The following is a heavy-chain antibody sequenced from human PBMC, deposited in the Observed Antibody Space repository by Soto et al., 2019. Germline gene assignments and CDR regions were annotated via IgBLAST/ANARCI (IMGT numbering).Heavy chain of an antibody. V-gene: IGHV4-34*01. CDR3: ARAPAGYNWFDP. CDR1: GGSFSGYY. J-gene: IGHJ5*02. D-gene: IGHD3-10*01. CDR2: INHSGST. Sequence: SETLSLTCAVYGGSFSGYYWSWIRQPPGKGLEWIGEINHSGSTNYNPSLKSRVTISVDTSKSQFSLKLSSVTAADTAVYYCARAPAGYNWFDPWGQGTLVTVSS.